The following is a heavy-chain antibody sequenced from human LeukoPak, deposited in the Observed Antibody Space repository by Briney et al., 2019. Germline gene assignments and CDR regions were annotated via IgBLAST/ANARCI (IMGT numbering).Heavy chain of an antibody. D-gene: IGHD1-1*01. CDR1: GYTFTSYY. Sequence: ASVKVSCKASGYTFTSYYMHWVRQAPGQGLEWMGIINPSGGSTSYAQKFQGRVTMTRDMSTSTVYMELSSLRSEDTAVYYCARTPQLERNFYWFDPWGQGTLVTVSS. CDR2: INPSGGST. CDR3: ARTPQLERNFYWFDP. J-gene: IGHJ5*02. V-gene: IGHV1-46*01.